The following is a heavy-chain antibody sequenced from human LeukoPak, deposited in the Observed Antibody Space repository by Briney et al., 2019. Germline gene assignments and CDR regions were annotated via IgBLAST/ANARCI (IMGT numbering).Heavy chain of an antibody. J-gene: IGHJ4*02. CDR3: ARDDWAIAARGRGYYFDY. CDR1: GGSISSYY. V-gene: IGHV4-4*07. D-gene: IGHD6-6*01. CDR2: IYTSGST. Sequence: SETLSLTCTVSGGSISSYYWSWLRQPAGKGLEWIGRIYTSGSTNYNPSLKSRVTMSVDTSKNQFSLQLSSVTAADTAVYYCARDDWAIAARGRGYYFDYWGQGTLVTVSS.